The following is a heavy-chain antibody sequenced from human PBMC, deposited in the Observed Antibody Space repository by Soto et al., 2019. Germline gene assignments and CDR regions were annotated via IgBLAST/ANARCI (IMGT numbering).Heavy chain of an antibody. V-gene: IGHV1-69*01. CDR2: IIPIFGTA. Sequence: VKVSCKASGGTFSSYAISWVRQAPGQGLEWMGGIIPIFGTANYAQKFQGRVTITADESTSTAYMELSSLRSEDTAVYYCARDRYNWNYADYYGMDVWGQGTTVTVSS. CDR3: ARDRYNWNYADYYGMDV. CDR1: GGTFSSYA. D-gene: IGHD1-7*01. J-gene: IGHJ6*02.